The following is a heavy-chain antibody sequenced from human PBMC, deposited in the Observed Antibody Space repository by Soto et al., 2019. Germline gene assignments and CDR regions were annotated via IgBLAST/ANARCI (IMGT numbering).Heavy chain of an antibody. J-gene: IGHJ5*02. CDR3: AKLSCSSSTCYFPGWFDP. D-gene: IGHD2-2*01. V-gene: IGHV4-31*03. Sequence: SETLSLTCTVSGDSISGGASFWSWIRQPPGKGLEWIANVYYSGSSYYNPSLKSRLTISVDTTKNQFSLQLKSMTAADTAVYYCAKLSCSSSTCYFPGWFDPWGEGSLVIFSS. CDR1: GDSISGGASF. CDR2: VYYSGSS.